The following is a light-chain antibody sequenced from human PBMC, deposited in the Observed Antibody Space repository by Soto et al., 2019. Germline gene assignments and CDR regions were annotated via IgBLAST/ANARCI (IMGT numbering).Light chain of an antibody. CDR2: GAS. V-gene: IGKV3-15*01. J-gene: IGKJ2*01. CDR1: QSVSTN. Sequence: EVVLTQSPATLSVSPGERATLSCRASQSVSTNLAWYQQKAGQVPRLLISGASTRATYIPARFSGSGSGTEFTLATSSLQSEDFAIYYGQQYNKWYTFGQGTKLAIK. CDR3: QQYNKWYT.